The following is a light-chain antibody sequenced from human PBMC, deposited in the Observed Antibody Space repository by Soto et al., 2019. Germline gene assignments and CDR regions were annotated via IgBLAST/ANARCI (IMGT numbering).Light chain of an antibody. CDR2: EAS. J-gene: IGKJ1*01. CDR1: QGIRHY. CDR3: RQYDSEST. V-gene: IGKV1-27*01. Sequence: DIQMTQSPSSLSASVGDRVTITCRASQGIRHYLAWYQQKPGKVPKLLIYEASNLQSGVPSRFRGGGSGTEFTLTISSLQPEDVAIYYCRQYDSESTFGQGTKVDI.